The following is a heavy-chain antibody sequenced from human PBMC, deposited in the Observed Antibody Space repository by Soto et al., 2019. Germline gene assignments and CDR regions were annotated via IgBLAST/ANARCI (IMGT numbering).Heavy chain of an antibody. Sequence: SETLSLTCSVSGDSISSGNKYWSWIRQPPGKGLEWIGYVFSSGTTYYNPSLKGRVSISLDASENQFSLKFASVTDADSAVYYCARVPSPFDYYYAMDVWGQGTTVTVSS. J-gene: IGHJ6*02. V-gene: IGHV4-30-4*01. CDR3: ARVPSPFDYYYAMDV. D-gene: IGHD3-16*01. CDR2: VFSSGTT. CDR1: GDSISSGNKY.